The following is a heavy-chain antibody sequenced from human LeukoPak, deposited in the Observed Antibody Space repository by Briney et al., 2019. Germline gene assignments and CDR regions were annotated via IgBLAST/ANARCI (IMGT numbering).Heavy chain of an antibody. CDR3: AKDRTVAAAGTYYYYMDV. J-gene: IGHJ6*03. Sequence: GGSLRLSCAASGFTVSSNYMSWVRQAPGKGLEWVSVIYSGGSTYYADSVKGRFTISRDNSKDTLYLQMNSLRAEDTAVYYCAKDRTVAAAGTYYYYMDVWGKGTTVTVSS. CDR2: IYSGGST. V-gene: IGHV3-53*05. D-gene: IGHD6-13*01. CDR1: GFTVSSNY.